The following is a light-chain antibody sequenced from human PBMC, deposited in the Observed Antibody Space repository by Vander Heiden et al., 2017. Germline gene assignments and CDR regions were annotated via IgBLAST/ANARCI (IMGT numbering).Light chain of an antibody. Sequence: SVLTQPPSPSGTPGQRVTISCSGSSSNIGSNYVYWYQQLPGTAPKLLIYRNNQRPSGVPDRFSGSKSGTSASLAISGLRSEDEADYYCAAWDDSLSGWVFGGGTKLTVL. V-gene: IGLV1-47*01. J-gene: IGLJ3*02. CDR1: SSNIGSNY. CDR3: AAWDDSLSGWV. CDR2: RNN.